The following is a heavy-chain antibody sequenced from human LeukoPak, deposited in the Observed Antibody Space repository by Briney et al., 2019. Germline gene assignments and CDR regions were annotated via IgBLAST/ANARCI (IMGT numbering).Heavy chain of an antibody. J-gene: IGHJ4*02. Sequence: GRSLRLSCAASGFTFSSYAMSWVRQAPGKGLEWVSAISGSGGSTYYADSVKGRFTISRDNSKNTLYLQMNSLRAEDTAVYYCAKDGIGIAAAGTFDFDYWGQGTLVTVSS. D-gene: IGHD6-13*01. CDR2: ISGSGGST. CDR1: GFTFSSYA. V-gene: IGHV3-23*01. CDR3: AKDGIGIAAAGTFDFDY.